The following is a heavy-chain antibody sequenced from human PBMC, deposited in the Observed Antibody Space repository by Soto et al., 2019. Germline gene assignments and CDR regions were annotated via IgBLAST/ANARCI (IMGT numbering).Heavy chain of an antibody. D-gene: IGHD2-2*01. V-gene: IGHV4-59*03. CDR2: IYEDGST. CDR3: GSSRSAICVDAFVV. Sequence: PSETLSLTCTVSGDSISSCFKNWLRRPTGTRLEWIVCIYEDGSTQYNPSLESRVTILLDTSMYEFSLNLRSVTSADTHVFYRGSSRSAICVDAFVVVCQGTMVTGSS. CDR1: GDSISSCF. J-gene: IGHJ3*01.